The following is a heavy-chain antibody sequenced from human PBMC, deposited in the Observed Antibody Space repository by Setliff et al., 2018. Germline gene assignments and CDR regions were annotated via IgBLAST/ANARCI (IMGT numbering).Heavy chain of an antibody. V-gene: IGHV7-4-1*02. CDR2: INTNTGNP. D-gene: IGHD2-15*01. Sequence: ASVKVSCKASGYTFTSYAMNWVRQAPGQGLEWMGWINTNTGNPTCAQGFTGRFVFSLDTSVSTAYLQISSLKAEDTAVYYCARHPGYYSSGSWYRYGWFDPWGQGTLVTVSS. J-gene: IGHJ5*02. CDR1: GYTFTSYA. CDR3: ARHPGYYSSGSWYRYGWFDP.